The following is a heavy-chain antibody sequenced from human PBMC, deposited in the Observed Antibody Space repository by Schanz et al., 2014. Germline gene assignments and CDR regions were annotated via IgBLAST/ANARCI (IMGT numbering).Heavy chain of an antibody. CDR2: ISYDGSNK. V-gene: IGHV3-30-3*01. J-gene: IGHJ4*02. D-gene: IGHD6-19*01. Sequence: QVQLVESGGGLVKPGGSLRLSCAASGFTFSSYWMSWVRQAPGKGLEWVAVISYDGSNKYYADSVKGRFSISRDNAKNSLFLQMNRLRAEDTALYYCAIIGVMVAVAGTRADYWGQGTLVTVSS. CDR3: AIIGVMVAVAGTRADY. CDR1: GFTFSSYW.